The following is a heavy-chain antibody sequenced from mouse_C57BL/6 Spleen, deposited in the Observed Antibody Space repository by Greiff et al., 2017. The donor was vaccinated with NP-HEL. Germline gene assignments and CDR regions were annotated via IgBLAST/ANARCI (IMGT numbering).Heavy chain of an antibody. CDR2: IYPGSGST. CDR1: GYTFTSYW. Sequence: QVQLQQSGAELVKPGASVKMSCKASGYTFTSYWITWVKQRPGQGLEWIGDIYPGSGSTNYNEKFKSKATLTVDTSSSTAYMQLSSLTSEDSAVYYCARRSANWDVDYAMDYWGQGTSVTVSS. CDR3: ARRSANWDVDYAMDY. J-gene: IGHJ4*01. D-gene: IGHD4-1*01. V-gene: IGHV1-55*01.